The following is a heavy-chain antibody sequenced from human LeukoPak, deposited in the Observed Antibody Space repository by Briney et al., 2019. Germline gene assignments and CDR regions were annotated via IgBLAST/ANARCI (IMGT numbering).Heavy chain of an antibody. J-gene: IGHJ6*02. D-gene: IGHD3-10*01. CDR3: ARDDYYGSGSYAVDV. CDR2: IWYDGSNK. Sequence: GGSLRLSCAASGFTVSSYGMHWVRQAPGKGLEWVAVIWYDGSNKYYADSVKGRFTISRDNSKNTLYLQMNSLRAEDTAVYYCARDDYYGSGSYAVDVWGQGTTVTVSS. V-gene: IGHV3-33*01. CDR1: GFTVSSYG.